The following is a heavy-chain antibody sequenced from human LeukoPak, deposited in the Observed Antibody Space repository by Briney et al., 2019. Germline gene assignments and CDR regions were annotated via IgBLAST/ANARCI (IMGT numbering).Heavy chain of an antibody. CDR2: ISWNSGSI. Sequence: GGSLRLSCAASGFSFDDYAMHWVRQAPGKGLEWVSGISWNSGSIGYADSVEGRFTISRDNAKNSLYLQMNSLRAEDTAVYYCASPRIRDSSSWSYYFDYWGQGTLVTVSS. J-gene: IGHJ4*02. CDR3: ASPRIRDSSSWSYYFDY. CDR1: GFSFDDYA. V-gene: IGHV3-9*01. D-gene: IGHD6-13*01.